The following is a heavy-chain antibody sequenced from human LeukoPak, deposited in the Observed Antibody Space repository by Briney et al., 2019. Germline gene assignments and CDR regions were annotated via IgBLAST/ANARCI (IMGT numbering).Heavy chain of an antibody. CDR3: ARGGDFGVPAPLGIDAFDI. D-gene: IGHD2-2*01. CDR2: IRSQAYGGTI. J-gene: IGHJ3*02. V-gene: IGHV3-49*04. CDR1: GFTFGHYA. Sequence: GRSLRLSCTGSGFTFGHYALAWVRQAPGKGLEWLGFIRSQAYGGTIEYAASVKGRFSISRDNSKSIADLQINSLKTEDTAVYYCARGGDFGVPAPLGIDAFDIWGQGTMVTVSS.